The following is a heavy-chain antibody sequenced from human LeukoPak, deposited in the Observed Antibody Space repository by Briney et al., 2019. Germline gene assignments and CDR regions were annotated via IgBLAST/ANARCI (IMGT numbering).Heavy chain of an antibody. J-gene: IGHJ4*02. CDR3: ASDQQGATTSVRGLRDY. CDR2: ISSTSNTI. V-gene: IGHV3-48*04. CDR1: GFMFSDYR. D-gene: IGHD3-10*02. Sequence: GGSLRLSCAASGFMFSDYRINWVRQAPGEGLEWVAYISSTSNTILYADSVKGRFSVSRDNAKNSVWLQMDSLRAEDTAVYFFASDQQGATTSVRGLRDYCGQGTLVTASS.